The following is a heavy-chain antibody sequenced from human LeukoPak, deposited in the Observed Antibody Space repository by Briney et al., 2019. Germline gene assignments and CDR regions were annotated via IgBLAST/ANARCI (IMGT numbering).Heavy chain of an antibody. Sequence: SGGSLRLSCAASGFTFSGSAMHWVRQASGKGLEWVGRIRSKANSYATAYAASVKGRFTISRDDSKKKAYLQMNSLKTEDTAVXXCXTPXNIVGGNAFDIWGQGTXVTVSS. CDR3: XTPXNIVGGNAFDI. CDR1: GFTFSGSA. CDR2: IRSKANSYAT. D-gene: IGHD1-26*01. V-gene: IGHV3-73*01. J-gene: IGHJ3*02.